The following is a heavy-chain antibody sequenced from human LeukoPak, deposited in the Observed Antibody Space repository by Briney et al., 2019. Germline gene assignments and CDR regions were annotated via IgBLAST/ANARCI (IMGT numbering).Heavy chain of an antibody. Sequence: GGSLRLSCAASGFTFSSYEMNWVRQAPGKGLEWVSYISSSGSTIYYADSVKGRFTISRDNAKNSLYLQMNSLRAEDTAVCYCARGGVRGVIPHYYYYMDVWGKGTTVTVSS. V-gene: IGHV3-48*03. CDR2: ISSSGSTI. CDR3: ARGGVRGVIPHYYYYMDV. D-gene: IGHD3-10*01. CDR1: GFTFSSYE. J-gene: IGHJ6*03.